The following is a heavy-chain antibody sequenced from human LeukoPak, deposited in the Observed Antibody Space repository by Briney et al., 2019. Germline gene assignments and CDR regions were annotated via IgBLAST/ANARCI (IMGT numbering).Heavy chain of an antibody. CDR2: IYDSGST. J-gene: IGHJ4*02. CDR3: ARGICSSTNCYNVFDS. V-gene: IGHV4-59*01. Sequence: PSQPLSLTCTVSGGSMSSYFWTWIRQPPGKGLEWIGYIYDSGSTNYNPSLKSRVTISVDTSKNQFSLKLSSATAADTAVYYCARGICSSTNCYNVFDSWGQGSLVTVSS. CDR1: GGSMSSYF. D-gene: IGHD2-2*02.